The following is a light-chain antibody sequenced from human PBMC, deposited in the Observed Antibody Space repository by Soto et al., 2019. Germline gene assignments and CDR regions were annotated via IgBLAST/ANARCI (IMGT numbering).Light chain of an antibody. Sequence: EIVLKQSPATLSLSPGERATLSCRASQSVGSSLAWYQQKPGQVPRLLIYGASNRATGIPARVSGSGSGTDFTLTISSLEPEDFAVYYCQQRADWFTFGQGTRLEIK. V-gene: IGKV3-11*01. CDR1: QSVGSS. CDR3: QQRADWFT. J-gene: IGKJ5*01. CDR2: GAS.